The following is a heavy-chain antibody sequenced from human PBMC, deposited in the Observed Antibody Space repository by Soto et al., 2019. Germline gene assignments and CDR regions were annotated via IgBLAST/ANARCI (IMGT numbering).Heavy chain of an antibody. CDR3: ARGSGSYSDYYYYGMDV. Sequence: RGESLKISCKVSGYTFSDYWIHWVRQTPGKGLEWMGRIDPTDSKAIYSPAFQGHVTISADKSITTIYLQWSSLKASDSAMYYCARGSGSYSDYYYYGMDVWGQGTTVTVSS. CDR1: GYTFSDYW. D-gene: IGHD1-26*01. CDR2: IDPTDSKA. J-gene: IGHJ6*02. V-gene: IGHV5-10-1*01.